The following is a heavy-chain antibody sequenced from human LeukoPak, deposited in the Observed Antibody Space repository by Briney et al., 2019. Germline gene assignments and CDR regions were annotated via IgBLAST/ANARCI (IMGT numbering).Heavy chain of an antibody. CDR1: GFTFSSYA. D-gene: IGHD4-17*01. V-gene: IGHV3-23*01. J-gene: IGHJ3*02. Sequence: TGGSLRLSCAASGFTFSSYAMSWVRQAPGKGLEWVSAISGSGGSTYYADSVKGRFTISRDNSKNTLYLQMNSLRAEDTAVYYCAKDIRTTVTTPDAFDIWGQGTMVTVSS. CDR3: AKDIRTTVTTPDAFDI. CDR2: ISGSGGST.